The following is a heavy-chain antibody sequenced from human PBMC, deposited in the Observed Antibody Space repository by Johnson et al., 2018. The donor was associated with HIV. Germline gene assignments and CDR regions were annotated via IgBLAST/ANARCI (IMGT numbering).Heavy chain of an antibody. CDR1: GFAFSRFA. D-gene: IGHD3-10*01. CDR3: AKRTQATIARESGPYGAFEI. V-gene: IGHV3-30*18. Sequence: QVQLVESGGGVVQSGRSLRLSCAASGFAFSRFAMHWVRQVPDKGLEWVAVISYDGTNQYHADSVKGRFTISRDNFKNTRYLQMNSLRAEDTALYYCAKRTQATIARESGPYGAFEIWGQGTMVTVAS. CDR2: ISYDGTNQ. J-gene: IGHJ3*02.